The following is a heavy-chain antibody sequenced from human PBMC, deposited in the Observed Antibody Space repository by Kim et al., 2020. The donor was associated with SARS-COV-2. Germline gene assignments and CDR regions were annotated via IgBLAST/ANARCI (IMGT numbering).Heavy chain of an antibody. V-gene: IGHV3-30*18. CDR3: AKGRRYYDSSGYYYYYG. D-gene: IGHD3-22*01. CDR1: GFTFSSYG. Sequence: GGSLRLSCAASGFTFSSYGMHWVRQAPGKGLEWVAVISYDGSNKYYADSVKGRFTISRDNSKNTLYLQMNSLRAEDTAVYYCAKGRRYYDSSGYYYYYG. CDR2: ISYDGSNK. J-gene: IGHJ6*01.